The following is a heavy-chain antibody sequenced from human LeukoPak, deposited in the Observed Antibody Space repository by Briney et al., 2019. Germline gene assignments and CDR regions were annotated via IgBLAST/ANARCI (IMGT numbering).Heavy chain of an antibody. Sequence: SETLSLTCAVYGAALSEYYLSWIRQSPGKGLEWTGEIAHKGPTVYSPTLNRKYNPSFKGRVTMSLDPSTNQFSLKLTSVTVADTATYYCVRQGTNSGYYLLDYWGQGHLVIVSS. CDR3: VRQGTNSGYYLLDY. V-gene: IGHV4-34*01. J-gene: IGHJ4*02. CDR1: GAALSEYY. D-gene: IGHD3-22*01. CDR2: IAHKGPTVYSPTLNR.